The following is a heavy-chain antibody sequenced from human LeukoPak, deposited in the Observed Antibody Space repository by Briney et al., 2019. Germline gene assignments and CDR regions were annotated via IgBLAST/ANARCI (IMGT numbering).Heavy chain of an antibody. J-gene: IGHJ4*02. V-gene: IGHV3-21*01. Sequence: GGSLRLSCAASGFTFSSYSMNWVRQAPGKGLEWVSSISSSSSYIYYADSVKGRFTISRDNAKNSLYLQMNSLRAEDTAAYYCARDYYDSSGYSLFDYWGQGTLVTVSS. CDR1: GFTFSSYS. CDR2: ISSSSSYI. CDR3: ARDYYDSSGYSLFDY. D-gene: IGHD3-22*01.